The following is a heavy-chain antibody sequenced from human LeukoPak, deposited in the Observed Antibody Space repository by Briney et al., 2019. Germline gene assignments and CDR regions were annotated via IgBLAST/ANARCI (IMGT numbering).Heavy chain of an antibody. CDR1: GYSISSGYY. CDR3: ARDGYSGSDAL. V-gene: IGHV4-38-2*02. D-gene: IGHD5-12*01. J-gene: IGHJ4*02. CDR2: IYHSGST. Sequence: PSETLSLTCTVSGYSISSGYYWGWIRQPPGKGLEWIGSIYHSGSTYYNPSLKSRVTISVDTSQNQFSLKLSSVTAEDTAVYYCARDGYSGSDALWGQGTLVTVSS.